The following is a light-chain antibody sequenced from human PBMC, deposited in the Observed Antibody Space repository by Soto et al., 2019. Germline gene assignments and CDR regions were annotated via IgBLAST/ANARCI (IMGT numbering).Light chain of an antibody. CDR3: QQRSNWQRT. Sequence: EIVLTQSPATLSLSPGERATLSCRASQSVSSYLAWYQQKPGQAPRLLIYDASNRATGIPARFSGSGSGTDFTLTSSSLEPEDVAVYYCQQRSNWQRTFGQGTKQEIK. J-gene: IGKJ2*01. V-gene: IGKV3-11*01. CDR2: DAS. CDR1: QSVSSY.